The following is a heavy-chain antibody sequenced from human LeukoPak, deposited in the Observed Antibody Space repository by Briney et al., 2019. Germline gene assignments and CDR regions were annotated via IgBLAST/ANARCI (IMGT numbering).Heavy chain of an antibody. J-gene: IGHJ4*02. V-gene: IGHV4-61*01. D-gene: IGHD5-18*01. CDR3: ARGGYSYGLNFDY. CDR1: GSSVSSGSYY. Sequence: SETLSLTCTVSGSSVSSGSYYWSWIRQPPGKGLEWIGYIYYSGSTNYNPSLKSRVTISVDTSKNQFSLKLSSVTAADTAVYYCARGGYSYGLNFDYWGQGTLVTVSS. CDR2: IYYSGST.